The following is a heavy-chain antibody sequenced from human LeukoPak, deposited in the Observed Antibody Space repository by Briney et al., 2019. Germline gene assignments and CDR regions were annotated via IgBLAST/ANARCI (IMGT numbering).Heavy chain of an antibody. CDR3: ARLQSGDWFDP. D-gene: IGHD1-26*01. CDR2: ISAYNGNT. CDR1: GYTFTSYG. J-gene: IGHJ5*02. V-gene: IGHV1-18*01. Sequence: ASVKVSCTASGYTFTSYGISWVRQAPGQGLEWMGWISAYNGNTNYAQKPQGRVTMTTDTSTSTAYMELRSLRSDDTAVYYCARLQSGDWFDPWGQGTLVTVSS.